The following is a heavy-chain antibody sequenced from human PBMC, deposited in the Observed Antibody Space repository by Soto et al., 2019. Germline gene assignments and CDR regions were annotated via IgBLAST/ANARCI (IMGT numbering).Heavy chain of an antibody. CDR3: AARDYSATSWFDP. CDR1: SGSISSSNW. CDR2: IYHSGST. D-gene: IGHD4-4*01. Sequence: PSETLSLTCAVSSGSISSSNWWSWVRQPPGKGLEWIGEIYHSGSTNYNPSLKSRVTISVDKSKNQFSLKLSSVTAADTAVYYCAARDYSATSWFDPWGQGTLVTVSS. J-gene: IGHJ5*02. V-gene: IGHV4-4*02.